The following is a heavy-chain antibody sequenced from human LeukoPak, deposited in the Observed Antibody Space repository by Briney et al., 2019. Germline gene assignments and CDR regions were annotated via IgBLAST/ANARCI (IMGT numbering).Heavy chain of an antibody. J-gene: IGHJ4*02. V-gene: IGHV3-48*03. CDR2: ITGSGENI. D-gene: IGHD3-10*01. CDR1: GVTLSSYE. CDR3: ARDWDTTWDGEYFDR. Sequence: GGSLRLSRAVSGVTLSSYEMNWVRQAPGERLEWVSHITGSGENINYAASVKGRFTISRDNTTTLLYLQMTSLTAEDTAVYYLARDWDTTWDGEYFDRWGQGTLVTVSS.